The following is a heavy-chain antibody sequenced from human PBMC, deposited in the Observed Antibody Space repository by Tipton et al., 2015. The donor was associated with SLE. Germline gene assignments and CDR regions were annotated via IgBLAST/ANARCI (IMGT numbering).Heavy chain of an antibody. V-gene: IGHV3-23*03. CDR2: IYSGGSAT. D-gene: IGHD3-10*02. Sequence: GSLRLSCAASGFTFNTYVMNWVRQTPGKGLEWVSRIYSGGSATYYADSVKGRFTISRDNSMNMLYLQMNNLRVEDTAVYYCARDTIFGYYYYMDVWGRGTTVTFSS. J-gene: IGHJ6*03. CDR3: ARDTIFGYYYYMDV. CDR1: GFTFNTYV.